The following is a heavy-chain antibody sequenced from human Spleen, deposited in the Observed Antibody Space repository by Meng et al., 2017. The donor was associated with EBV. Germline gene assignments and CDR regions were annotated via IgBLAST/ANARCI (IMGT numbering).Heavy chain of an antibody. CDR1: CESISRDRW. Sequence: GSAPGLCKPPDTQTRTVAFSCESISRDRWRGAPRQPPVKVLELIEGSYPSESTNYNPSLTSRVTILTDKSENQVSLKLSSVTAAYTSVYDCASRYCPTPRCRQDWGQGTLVTVSS. CDR3: ASRYCPTPRCRQD. CDR2: SYPSEST. J-gene: IGHJ4*02. V-gene: IGHV4-4*03. D-gene: IGHD2-8*01.